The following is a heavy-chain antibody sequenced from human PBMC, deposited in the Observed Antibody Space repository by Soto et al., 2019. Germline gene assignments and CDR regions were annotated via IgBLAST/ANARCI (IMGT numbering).Heavy chain of an antibody. V-gene: IGHV4-4*02. D-gene: IGHD2-21*02. CDR1: GGSVSISNW. J-gene: IGHJ5*02. CDR3: AGGMTAYNCFDP. CDR2: IYHSGNT. Sequence: QVQLQESGPGLVKPSGTLSLTCAVSGGSVSISNWWSWVRQPPGKGLEWIGEIYHSGNTNYNPSLMSRVTISVDKSKNQFSLKMTSVTAADTAVYYCAGGMTAYNCFDPWGQGTLVTVSS.